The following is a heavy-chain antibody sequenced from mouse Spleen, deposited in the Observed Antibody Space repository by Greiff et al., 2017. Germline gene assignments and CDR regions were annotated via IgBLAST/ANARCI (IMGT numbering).Heavy chain of an antibody. D-gene: IGHD1-1*01. CDR1: GFTFSSYG. Sequence: EVKLMESGGDLVKPGGSLKLSCAASGFTFSSYGMSWVRQTPDKRLEWVATISSGGSYTFYPDSVKGRFTISRDNAKNTLYLQMSSLKSEDTAMYYCARQSGITTPPWFAYWGQGTLVTVSA. CDR2: ISSGGSYT. J-gene: IGHJ3*01. V-gene: IGHV5-6*01. CDR3: ARQSGITTPPWFAY.